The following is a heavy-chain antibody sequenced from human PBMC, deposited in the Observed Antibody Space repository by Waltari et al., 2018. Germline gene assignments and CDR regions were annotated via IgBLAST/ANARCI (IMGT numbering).Heavy chain of an antibody. CDR1: GGSISSSSYY. Sequence: QLQLQESGPGLVKPSETLSLTCTVSGGSISSSSYYWGWIRQPPGKGLEWIGSIYHRGSTYYNPSPKSRVSSSVNTSTNQFALKLSSWTAADTAVYYCARHRILTGWLDYWGQGTLVTVSS. CDR2: IYHRGST. J-gene: IGHJ4*02. CDR3: ARHRILTGWLDY. D-gene: IGHD3-9*01. V-gene: IGHV4-39*01.